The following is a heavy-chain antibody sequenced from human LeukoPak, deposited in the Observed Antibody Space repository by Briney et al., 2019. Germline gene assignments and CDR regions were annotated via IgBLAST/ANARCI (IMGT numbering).Heavy chain of an antibody. CDR2: MNPNTGDT. Sequence: ASVRVSCKASGYTFTGYDINWVRHGSGRGLEWMGWMNPNTGDTGYAQKFQGRITMTRDTSIDTAYMELSDLRSEDTALYYCTRGSLSGSSRDYWGQGTRVTVSS. CDR1: GYTFTGYD. V-gene: IGHV1-8*01. J-gene: IGHJ4*02. CDR3: TRGSLSGSSRDY. D-gene: IGHD5-12*01.